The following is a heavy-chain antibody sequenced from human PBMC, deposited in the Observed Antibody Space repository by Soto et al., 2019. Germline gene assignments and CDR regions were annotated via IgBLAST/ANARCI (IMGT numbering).Heavy chain of an antibody. V-gene: IGHV1-69*01. J-gene: IGHJ1*01. Sequence: QEQLVQSGAEVKKPGSSVKVSCKDSGGLFSSYAISWVRQAPGQGLEWMGGIIPVFGTPFYAQKFQGRVTITADESTNTAYMELSSLRSEETAMYYCARGDSPYVWFNEFWGQGSLVTVSS. CDR3: ARGDSPYVWFNEF. CDR2: IIPVFGTP. CDR1: GGLFSSYA. D-gene: IGHD3-16*01.